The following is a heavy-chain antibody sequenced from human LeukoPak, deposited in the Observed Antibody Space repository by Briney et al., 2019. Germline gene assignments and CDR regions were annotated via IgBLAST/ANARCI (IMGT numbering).Heavy chain of an antibody. CDR1: GFTFSTYA. Sequence: TGGSLRLSCAASGFTFSTYAMSWVRQAPGKGLEWVSAISGTGTGGITYFADSVKGRFAISRDISNNTLYLLMSSLRAEDTAVYYCAKSTAVGLGVIDYWGQGTLVTVSS. V-gene: IGHV3-23*01. CDR2: ISGTGTGGIT. J-gene: IGHJ4*02. CDR3: AKSTAVGLGVIDY. D-gene: IGHD6-13*01.